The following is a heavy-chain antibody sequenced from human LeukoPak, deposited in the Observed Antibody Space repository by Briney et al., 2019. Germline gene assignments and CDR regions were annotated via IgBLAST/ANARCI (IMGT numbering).Heavy chain of an antibody. CDR2: IIPIFGTA. J-gene: IGHJ4*02. CDR3: ARGLRGYDFWSGYYTYYFDY. V-gene: IGHV1-69*06. Sequence: SVKVSCKASGGTFSSYAISWVRQAPGQGLEWMGGIIPIFGTANYAQKFQGRVTITADKSTSTAYMELSSLRSEDTAVYYCARGLRGYDFWSGYYTYYFDYWGQGTLVTVSS. CDR1: GGTFSSYA. D-gene: IGHD3-3*01.